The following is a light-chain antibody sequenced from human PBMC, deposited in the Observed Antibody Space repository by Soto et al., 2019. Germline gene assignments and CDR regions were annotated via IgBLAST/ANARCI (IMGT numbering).Light chain of an antibody. CDR1: QGISSY. CDR2: AAS. CDR3: QNYNSYIII. J-gene: IGKJ4*01. V-gene: IGKV1-8*01. Sequence: AIRMTQSPSSLSASTGDRVTITCRASQGISSYLAWYQQKPGKAPKLLIYAASTLQSGVPSRFSGSGSGTDFTLTISSLQPDDVATYYCQNYNSYIIIFGGGTKVDI.